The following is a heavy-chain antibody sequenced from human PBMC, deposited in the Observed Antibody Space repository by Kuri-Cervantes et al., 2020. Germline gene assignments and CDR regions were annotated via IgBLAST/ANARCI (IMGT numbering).Heavy chain of an antibody. V-gene: IGHV4-34*01. J-gene: IGHJ6*03. Sequence: LRPSCAASGLTFSKYWMSWVRQPPGKGLEWIGEINHSGSTNNNPSLKSRVTISVDTSKNQFSLKLSSVTAADTAVYYCARGTLYVDSDYYYYMDVWGKGTTVTVSS. D-gene: IGHD4-17*01. CDR1: GLTFSKYW. CDR2: INHSGST. CDR3: ARGTLYVDSDYYYYMDV.